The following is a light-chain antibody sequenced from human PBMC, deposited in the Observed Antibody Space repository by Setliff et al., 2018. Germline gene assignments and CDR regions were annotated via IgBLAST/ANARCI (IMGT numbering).Light chain of an antibody. V-gene: IGLV2-14*03. J-gene: IGLJ2*01. CDR2: DVS. Sequence: QSALTQPASVSGSPGQSISISCTGSSSDVGGYNYVSWYQHHPGKAPKLVISDVSHRPSGVSNRFSGFKSGNTASLTISGLQAEDEADYYCSSYSSSSTLIVFGGGTKGTVL. CDR3: SSYSSSSTLIV. CDR1: SSDVGGYNY.